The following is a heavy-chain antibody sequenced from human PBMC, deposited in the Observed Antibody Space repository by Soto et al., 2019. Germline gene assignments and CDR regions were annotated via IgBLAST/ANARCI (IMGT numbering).Heavy chain of an antibody. CDR1: GFTFSDYW. Sequence: EVQLVESGGGLVQPGGSLRLSCAASGFTFSDYWMSWVRQAPGKGPEWVANIRGAGSENYYVDSVKGRFTISRDNAKSTLFLQMNSLRAEDTAVYYCARCVGAVPGSNWGQGTLVTVSP. J-gene: IGHJ4*02. D-gene: IGHD6-19*01. CDR3: ARCVGAVPGSN. V-gene: IGHV3-7*05. CDR2: IRGAGSEN.